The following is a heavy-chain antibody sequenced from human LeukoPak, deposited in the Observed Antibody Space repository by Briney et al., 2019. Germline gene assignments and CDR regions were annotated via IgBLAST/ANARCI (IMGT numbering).Heavy chain of an antibody. J-gene: IGHJ6*03. V-gene: IGHV3-23*01. CDR2: ITGSGGTT. Sequence: GGSLRLSCVASGFTFSFYGMTWVRQAPGKGLEWVSGITGSGGTTYSADSVKGRFTISRDNSKNTLYLQMNSLRAEDTALYYCAKDHLPGRDYYYMDVWGKGTTVTVSS. CDR3: AKDHLPGRDYYYMDV. CDR1: GFTFSFYG.